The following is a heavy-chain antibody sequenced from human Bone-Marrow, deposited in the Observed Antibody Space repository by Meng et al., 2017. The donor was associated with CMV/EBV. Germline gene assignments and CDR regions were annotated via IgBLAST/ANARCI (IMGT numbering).Heavy chain of an antibody. Sequence: GGSLRLSCAASGFTFSSYDMHWVRQATGKGLEWVSAIGTAGDTYYPGSVKGRFTISRENAKNSLYLQMNSLGAGDTAVYYCARGEGTSPWLAFDIWGQGTMVTVSS. CDR1: GFTFSSYD. J-gene: IGHJ3*02. CDR2: IGTAGDT. V-gene: IGHV3-13*01. CDR3: ARGEGTSPWLAFDI. D-gene: IGHD2-2*01.